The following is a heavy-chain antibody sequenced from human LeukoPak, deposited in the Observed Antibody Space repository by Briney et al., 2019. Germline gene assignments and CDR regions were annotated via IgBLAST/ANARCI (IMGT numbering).Heavy chain of an antibody. J-gene: IGHJ3*02. CDR3: ARQQLVQGDAFDI. V-gene: IGHV5-51*01. CDR2: IYPGDSDT. D-gene: IGHD6-13*01. Sequence: GESLKISCKGSGYSFTSYWIGWVRQMPGKGLEWMGIIYPGDSDTRYSPSFQGQVTIPTDKSISTAYLQWSSLKASDTAMYYCARQQLVQGDAFDIWGQGTMVTVSS. CDR1: GYSFTSYW.